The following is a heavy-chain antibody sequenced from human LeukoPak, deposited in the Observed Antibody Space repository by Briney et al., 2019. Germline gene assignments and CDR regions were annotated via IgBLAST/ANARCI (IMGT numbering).Heavy chain of an antibody. Sequence: GGSLRLSCAASGFTFSGSAIHWVRQASGKGLEWVGRIRSKTNNYATEYAVSVEGRFTISRDDSENTVYLQMNSLKTEDAAVYYCTRLRGEKASGDYWGQGTLVTVSS. D-gene: IGHD3-10*01. V-gene: IGHV3-73*01. J-gene: IGHJ4*02. CDR2: IRSKTNNYAT. CDR1: GFTFSGSA. CDR3: TRLRGEKASGDY.